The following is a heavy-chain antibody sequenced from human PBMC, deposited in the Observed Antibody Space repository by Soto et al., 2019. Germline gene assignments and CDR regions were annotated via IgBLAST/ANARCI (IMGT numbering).Heavy chain of an antibody. CDR1: GYTFTGYY. J-gene: IGHJ4*02. V-gene: IGHV1-2*04. CDR2: INPNSGGT. Sequence: ASVKVSCKASGYTFTGYYMHWVRQAPGQGLEWMGWINPNSGGTNYAQKFQGWVTMTRDTSISTAYMELSRLRSDDTAVYYCATGYCTNGVCYEGGFDYWGQGTLVTVSS. CDR3: ATGYCTNGVCYEGGFDY. D-gene: IGHD2-8*01.